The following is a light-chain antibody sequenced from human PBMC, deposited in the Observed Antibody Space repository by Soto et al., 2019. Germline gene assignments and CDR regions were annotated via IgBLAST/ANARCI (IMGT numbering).Light chain of an antibody. CDR3: QQYNKWPLT. CDR1: QSVSSY. Sequence: EIVMTQSPATLSVSPGERATLSCRSSQSVSSYLAWYQQKPGQAPRLLIYGASTGATGIPARFSGSGSGTEFILTISSLQSEDFAVYYCQQYNKWPLTFGGGTKVDIK. V-gene: IGKV3-15*01. CDR2: GAS. J-gene: IGKJ4*01.